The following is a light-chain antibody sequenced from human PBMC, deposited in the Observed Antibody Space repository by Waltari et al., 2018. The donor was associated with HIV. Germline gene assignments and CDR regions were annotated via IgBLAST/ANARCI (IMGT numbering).Light chain of an antibody. Sequence: QSALTQPASVSGSPGQSITISCTGTHSDVGGYNCVSWYQQNPGKAPKLMIYEVSNRPSGVSNRFSGSKSGNTASLTISGLQAEDESNYYCSSYTSSDTVVFGGGTKLTVL. CDR1: HSDVGGYNC. J-gene: IGLJ2*01. V-gene: IGLV2-14*01. CDR2: EVS. CDR3: SSYTSSDTVV.